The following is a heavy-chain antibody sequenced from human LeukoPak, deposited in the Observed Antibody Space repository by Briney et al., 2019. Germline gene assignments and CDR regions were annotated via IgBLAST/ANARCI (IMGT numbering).Heavy chain of an antibody. Sequence: ASVKVSCKASGYTFTGYYMHWVRQAPGQGLEWMGRINPNSGGTNYAHKFQGRVTMTRDTSISTAYMELSRLRSDDTAVYYCARGADSSGISDFDYWGQGTLVTVSS. D-gene: IGHD6-19*01. CDR3: ARGADSSGISDFDY. CDR2: INPNSGGT. J-gene: IGHJ4*02. CDR1: GYTFTGYY. V-gene: IGHV1-2*06.